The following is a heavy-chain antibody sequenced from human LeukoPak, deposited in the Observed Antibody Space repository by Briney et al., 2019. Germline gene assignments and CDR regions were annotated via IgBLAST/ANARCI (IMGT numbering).Heavy chain of an antibody. D-gene: IGHD3-22*01. CDR3: ARDLNRYYYDSSGCLDY. CDR1: GYTFTGYY. CDR2: ISAYNGNI. V-gene: IGHV1-18*04. Sequence: GASVKVSCKASGYTFTGYYMHWVRQAPGQGLEWMGWISAYNGNIKYAQKLQGRVTMTTDTPTSTAYMELRSLRSDDTAVYYCARDLNRYYYDSSGCLDYWGQGTLVTVSS. J-gene: IGHJ4*02.